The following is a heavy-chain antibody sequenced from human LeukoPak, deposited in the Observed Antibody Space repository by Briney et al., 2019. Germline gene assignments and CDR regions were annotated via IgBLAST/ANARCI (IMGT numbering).Heavy chain of an antibody. CDR3: AHFGVYCSSSSCRKSNWFDP. J-gene: IGHJ5*02. CDR1: GFSLTTSGVG. Sequence: ESGPTLVKHTQTLTLTCTFSGFSLTTSGVGVGWIRQPPGKALEWLALIYWDDDKRYSPSLKSRLTITKDTSNSQVVLTMTNMDPVDTATYYCAHFGVYCSSSSCRKSNWFDPWSQGTLVTVSS. CDR2: IYWDDDK. D-gene: IGHD2-2*01. V-gene: IGHV2-5*02.